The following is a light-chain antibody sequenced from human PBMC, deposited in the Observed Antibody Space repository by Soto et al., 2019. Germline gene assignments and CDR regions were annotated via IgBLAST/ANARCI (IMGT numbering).Light chain of an antibody. CDR1: QDISSD. J-gene: IGKJ4*01. V-gene: IGKV1-9*01. CDR2: AAS. Sequence: DIQLTQSPSFLSASVGDRVTITCRASQDISSDLAWYYQKPGKAPKLLIYAASTLQSGVPSRFSGSGSGTEFTLTISSLQPEDFASYYCHQINSYPLTFGGGTKVEIK. CDR3: HQINSYPLT.